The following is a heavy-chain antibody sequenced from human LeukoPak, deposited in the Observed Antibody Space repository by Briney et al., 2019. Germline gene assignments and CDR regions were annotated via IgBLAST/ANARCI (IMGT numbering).Heavy chain of an antibody. D-gene: IGHD6-13*01. CDR3: ARDGGSSSWYLYYYYYYMDV. Sequence: GGSLRLSCAASGFTFSSYWMSWVRQAPGKGLEWVANIKQDGSEKYYVDSVKGRFTISRDNAKNSLYLQMNSLRAEDTAVYYCARDGGSSSWYLYYYYYYMDVWGKGTTVTVSS. CDR2: IKQDGSEK. J-gene: IGHJ6*03. CDR1: GFTFSSYW. V-gene: IGHV3-7*01.